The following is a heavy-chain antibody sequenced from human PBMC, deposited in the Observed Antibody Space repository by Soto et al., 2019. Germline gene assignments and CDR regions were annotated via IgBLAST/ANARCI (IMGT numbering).Heavy chain of an antibody. D-gene: IGHD2-21*01. J-gene: IGHJ4*02. V-gene: IGHV1-2*02. CDR3: TGGVNAGENY. CDR2: INPNSGDT. Sequence: QVQLVQSGAEVKKPGSSVKVTCRTSGYIFTGYVLHWVRQAPGQGLEWMGWINPNSGDTNYAQKFQGRIAVTRDTSISTAYMELSRLKSDDTAVYYCTGGVNAGENYWGQGTLVTVSS. CDR1: GYIFTGYV.